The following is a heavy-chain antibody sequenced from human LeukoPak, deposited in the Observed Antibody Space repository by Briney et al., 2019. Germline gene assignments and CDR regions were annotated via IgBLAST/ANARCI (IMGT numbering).Heavy chain of an antibody. Sequence: GASVKVSCKASGGTFSSYAISWVRQAPGQGLEWMGRIIPILGVANYAQNLQGRVTVTADESTGTAYMELSSLRSDDTAIYYCARDNPPYCNGGSCYSYWGQGTLVTVSS. J-gene: IGHJ4*02. D-gene: IGHD2-15*01. CDR3: ARDNPPYCNGGSCYSY. CDR1: GGTFSSYA. CDR2: IIPILGVA. V-gene: IGHV1-69*04.